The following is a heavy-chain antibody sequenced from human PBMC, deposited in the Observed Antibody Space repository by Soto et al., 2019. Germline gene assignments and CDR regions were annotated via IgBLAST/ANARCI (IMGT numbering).Heavy chain of an antibody. CDR3: PRRDASQAAAAANWYES. J-gene: IGHJ5*01. CDR2: LIPRGSP. V-gene: IGHV4-34*12. CDR1: GGSFSDYY. Sequence: PSETLSLTCAAHGGSFSDYYSGWIRHAPGKRLGWIGQLIPRGSPNYNSSPKSRVSISGDTSNHQFSLKLTFVTAADTALYHCPRRDASQAAAAANWYESWGQGPL. D-gene: IGHD6-13*01.